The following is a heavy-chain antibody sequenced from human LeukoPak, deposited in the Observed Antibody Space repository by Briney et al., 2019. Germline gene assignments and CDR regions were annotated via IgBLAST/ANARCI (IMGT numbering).Heavy chain of an antibody. V-gene: IGHV1-2*02. CDR1: GFSFTGYY. CDR2: INPNSGGT. D-gene: IGHD5-24*01. Sequence: GASVTVSCKASGFSFTGYYMHWVRQAPGQGLEWMGWINPNSGGTNYAQKFQGRVTMTRDTSTTTAYMELRSLRSDDTAVYYCARPQEEDGYNYNWAFDYWGQGTLVTVSS. J-gene: IGHJ4*02. CDR3: ARPQEEDGYNYNWAFDY.